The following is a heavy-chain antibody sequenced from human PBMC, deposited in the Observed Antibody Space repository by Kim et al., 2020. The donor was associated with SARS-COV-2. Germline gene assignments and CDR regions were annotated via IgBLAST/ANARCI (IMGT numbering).Heavy chain of an antibody. Sequence: GGSLRLSCAASGFTFSSYAMSWVRQAPGKGLEWVSAISGSGGSTYYADSVKGRFTISRDNSKNTLYLQMNSLRAEDTAVYYCAKDLGDFWSGQYGMDVWGQGTTVTVSS. J-gene: IGHJ6*02. V-gene: IGHV3-23*01. CDR2: ISGSGGST. D-gene: IGHD3-3*01. CDR3: AKDLGDFWSGQYGMDV. CDR1: GFTFSSYA.